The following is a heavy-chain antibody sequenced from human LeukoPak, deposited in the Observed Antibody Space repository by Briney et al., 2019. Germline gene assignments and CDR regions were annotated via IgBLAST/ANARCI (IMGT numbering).Heavy chain of an antibody. J-gene: IGHJ4*02. CDR2: INHSGST. CDR1: GGSFSNYY. CDR3: ARTRYYYNSRSYGAPYYFDY. V-gene: IGHV4-34*01. Sequence: SETLSLTCAVYGGSFSNYYWSWIRQPPGKGLEWIGEINHSGSTSYNPSLKSRVTMSVDTSKNQFSLKLSSVTAADTAVYYCARTRYYYNSRSYGAPYYFDYWGQGTLVTVSS. D-gene: IGHD3-10*01.